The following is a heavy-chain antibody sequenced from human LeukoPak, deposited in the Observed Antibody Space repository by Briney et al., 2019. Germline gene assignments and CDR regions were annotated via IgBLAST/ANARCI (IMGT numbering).Heavy chain of an antibody. CDR1: GYTLTELS. D-gene: IGHD3-10*01. V-gene: IGHV1-24*01. CDR3: ATPTYYYGSGNYYFDY. J-gene: IGHJ4*02. CDR2: FDPEDGET. Sequence: ASVKVSCKVSGYTLTELSMHWVRQAPGKGLEWMGGFDPEDGETIYAQKFQGRVTMTEDTSTDTAYMELSSLRSEDTAVYYCATPTYYYGSGNYYFDYWGQGTLVTVSS.